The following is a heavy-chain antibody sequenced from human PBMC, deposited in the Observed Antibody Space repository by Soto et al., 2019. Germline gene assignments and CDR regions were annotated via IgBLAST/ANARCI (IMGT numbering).Heavy chain of an antibody. CDR3: ARSKWGLNYYNGMDV. D-gene: IGHD1-26*01. V-gene: IGHV1-2*02. J-gene: IGHJ6*01. CDR2: INPKTAAT. Sequence: QVQLVQSGAEVKKSGASVKVSCKPSGYSFSDYFIQWVRQAPGQGLEWVAWINPKTAATNYAKKFQGRVSLTLDTSSTTAYIELTRLRPDDTAVYYCARSKWGLNYYNGMDVWGQGTTVIVSS. CDR1: GYSFSDYF.